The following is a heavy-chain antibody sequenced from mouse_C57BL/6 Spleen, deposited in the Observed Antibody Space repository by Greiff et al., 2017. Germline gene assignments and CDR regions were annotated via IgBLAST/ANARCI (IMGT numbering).Heavy chain of an antibody. V-gene: IGHV1-76*01. J-gene: IGHJ4*01. D-gene: IGHD2-2*01. CDR1: GYTFTDYY. CDR3: ARSYGYDESSYAMDY. Sequence: QVQLQQSGAELVRPGASVKLSCKASGYTFTDYYINWVKQRPGQGLEWIARIYPGSGNTYYNEKFKGKATLTAEKSSSTAYMQLSSLTSEDSAVYFCARSYGYDESSYAMDYWGQGTSVTVSS. CDR2: IYPGSGNT.